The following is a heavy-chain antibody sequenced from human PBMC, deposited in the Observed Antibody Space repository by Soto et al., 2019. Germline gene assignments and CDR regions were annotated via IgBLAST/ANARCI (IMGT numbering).Heavy chain of an antibody. Sequence: ASVKVSCKASGYTFTSYGISWVRQAPGQGLEWMGWISAYNGNTNYAQKLQGRVTMTTDTSTSTAYMELRSLRSDDTAVYYCARLGMRLWLGELLDYYYYGMDVWGQGTTVTVSS. V-gene: IGHV1-18*01. CDR2: ISAYNGNT. CDR1: GYTFTSYG. CDR3: ARLGMRLWLGELLDYYYYGMDV. J-gene: IGHJ6*02. D-gene: IGHD3-10*01.